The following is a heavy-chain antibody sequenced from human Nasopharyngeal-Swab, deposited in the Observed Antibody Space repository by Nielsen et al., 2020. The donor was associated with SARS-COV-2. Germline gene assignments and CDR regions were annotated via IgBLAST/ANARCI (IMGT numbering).Heavy chain of an antibody. CDR2: IRSKANSYAT. D-gene: IGHD3-10*01. V-gene: IGHV3-73*01. CDR3: TGGVTMVRH. J-gene: IGHJ4*02. CDR1: GFTFSGSA. Sequence: GESLKISCAASGFTFSGSAMHWVRQASGKGLEWVGRIRSKANSYATAYAASVKGRFTISRDDSKNTAYLQMNSLKTEDTAVYYCTGGVTMVRHWGQGTLVTVS.